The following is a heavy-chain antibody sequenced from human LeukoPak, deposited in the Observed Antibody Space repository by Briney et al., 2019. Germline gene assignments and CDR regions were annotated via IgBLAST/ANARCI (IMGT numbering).Heavy chain of an antibody. Sequence: SETLSLTCTVSGGSISSSSYYWGWIRQPPGKGLEWIGSIYYSGSTDYNPSLKSRVTMSVDTSKNQFSLKLNSVTAADTAVYYCARFRDYKEAFDIWGQGTMVTVSS. V-gene: IGHV4-39*07. D-gene: IGHD3-10*01. CDR2: IYYSGST. CDR1: GGSISSSSYY. CDR3: ARFRDYKEAFDI. J-gene: IGHJ3*02.